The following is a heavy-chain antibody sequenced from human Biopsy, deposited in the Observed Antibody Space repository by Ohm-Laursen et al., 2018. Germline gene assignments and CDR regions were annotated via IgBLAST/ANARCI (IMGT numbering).Heavy chain of an antibody. Sequence: SSVKVSCKASGYTFTSYDINWVRQATGQGLEWMGWMSPNSGNTDYAQKFQGRVTMTRNTSISTAYMELNSLRSEDTAVYYCARGSFWFGGNYYYYGMDVWGQGTTVTV. CDR2: MSPNSGNT. D-gene: IGHD3-10*01. V-gene: IGHV1-8*01. CDR3: ARGSFWFGGNYYYYGMDV. CDR1: GYTFTSYD. J-gene: IGHJ6*02.